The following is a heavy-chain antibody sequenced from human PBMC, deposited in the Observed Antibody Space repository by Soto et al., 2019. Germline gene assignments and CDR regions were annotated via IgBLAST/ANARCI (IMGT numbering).Heavy chain of an antibody. CDR1: GFTVSGSA. V-gene: IGHV3-73*01. D-gene: IGHD3-16*02. CDR3: TSHLGELSFPSAFDI. Sequence: GGSLRLSCAASGFTVSGSAVHWVRQASGKGLEWVGRIRSKTNSYATAYAASVKGRFTISRDDSKNTAYLQMNSLKTEDTAVYYCTSHLGELSFPSAFDIWGQGTMVTVSS. CDR2: IRSKTNSYAT. J-gene: IGHJ3*02.